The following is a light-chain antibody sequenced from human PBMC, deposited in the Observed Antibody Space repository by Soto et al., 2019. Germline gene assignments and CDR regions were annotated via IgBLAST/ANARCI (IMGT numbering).Light chain of an antibody. CDR3: QQSYNTPRT. Sequence: DIQMTQSPSSVSASVGDRVTITCRASQGISSWLAWYQQKPGKAPKLLIYTASTLQSGVPSRFSGSGSGTDFTLTISDLQPEDSATYYCQQSYNTPRTFGQGTKVDIK. CDR2: TAS. CDR1: QGISSW. V-gene: IGKV1-12*01. J-gene: IGKJ1*01.